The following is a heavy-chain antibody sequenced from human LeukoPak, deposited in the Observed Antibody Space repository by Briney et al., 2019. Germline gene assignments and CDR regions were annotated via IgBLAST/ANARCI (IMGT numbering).Heavy chain of an antibody. CDR2: MNPNSGNT. Sequence: ASVKVSCKASGYTFTSYDINGVRPATGQGLGWMGWMNPNSGNTGYAQKFQGRVTMTRNTSISTAYMELSSLRSEGTAVYYCARGVDIVATDQYWGQGTLVTVSS. V-gene: IGHV1-8*01. CDR3: ARGVDIVATDQY. CDR1: GYTFTSYD. J-gene: IGHJ4*02. D-gene: IGHD5-12*01.